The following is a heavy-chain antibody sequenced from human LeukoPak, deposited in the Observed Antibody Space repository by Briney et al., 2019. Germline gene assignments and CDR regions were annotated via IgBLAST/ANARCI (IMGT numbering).Heavy chain of an antibody. Sequence: PGGSLRLSCAASGFTFNIYVMTWVRQAPGKGLEWVSAIGDRGSDTYYADPVKGRFTISRDNSKYTLYLQTNSLRAEDTAVYYCAKVGPPYSSGWSIEFDYWGRGTLVTVSS. V-gene: IGHV3-23*01. CDR2: IGDRGSDT. J-gene: IGHJ4*02. CDR1: GFTFNIYV. D-gene: IGHD6-19*01. CDR3: AKVGPPYSSGWSIEFDY.